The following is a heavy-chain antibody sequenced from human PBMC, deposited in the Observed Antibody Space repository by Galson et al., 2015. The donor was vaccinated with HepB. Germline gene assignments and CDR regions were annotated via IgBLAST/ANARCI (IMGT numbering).Heavy chain of an antibody. CDR1: GGSISSYY. V-gene: IGHV4-59*01. D-gene: IGHD4-11*01. CDR3: ARDSPSSNYGGEDAFDF. CDR2: IYYSGST. J-gene: IGHJ3*01. Sequence: SETLSLTCTVSGGSISSYYWSWIRQPPGKGLEWIGYIYYSGSTNYNPSLKSRVTISVDTSKNQFSLKLSSVTAADTAVYYCARDSPSSNYGGEDAFDFWGQGTMVTVSS.